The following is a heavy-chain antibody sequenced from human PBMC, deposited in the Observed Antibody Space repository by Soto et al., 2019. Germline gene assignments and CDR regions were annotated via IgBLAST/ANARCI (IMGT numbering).Heavy chain of an antibody. CDR3: AIDTGYDFWSGYLAHYGMDV. V-gene: IGHV1-69*13. D-gene: IGHD3-3*01. CDR2: IIPIFGTA. Sequence: GASVKVSCKASGGTFSSYAISWVRQAPGQGLEWMGGIIPIFGTANYAQKLQGRVTITADESTSTAYMELSSLRSEDTAVYYCAIDTGYDFWSGYLAHYGMDVWGQGTTVTVSS. CDR1: GGTFSSYA. J-gene: IGHJ6*02.